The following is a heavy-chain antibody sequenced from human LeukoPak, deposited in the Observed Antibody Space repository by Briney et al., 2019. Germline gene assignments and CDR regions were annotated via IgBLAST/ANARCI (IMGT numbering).Heavy chain of an antibody. CDR2: IYSGGST. V-gene: IGHV3-66*02. CDR1: GFTVSSNY. J-gene: IGHJ4*02. CDR3: ARNLLTKYVELFDY. D-gene: IGHD1-26*01. Sequence: GGSLRLSCAASGFTVSSNYMSWVRQAPGKGLEWVSVIYSGGSTYYADSVKGRFTISRDNSKNTLYLQMNSLRAEDTAVYYCARNLLTKYVELFDYWGQGTLVTVSS.